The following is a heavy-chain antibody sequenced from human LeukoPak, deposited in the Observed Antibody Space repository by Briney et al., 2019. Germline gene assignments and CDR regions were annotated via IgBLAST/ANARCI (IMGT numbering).Heavy chain of an antibody. J-gene: IGHJ4*02. V-gene: IGHV4-4*02. D-gene: IGHD3-22*01. Sequence: GSLRLSCAASGFTFSSSAMSWVSQPPGKGLEWIGEMYLSGTTHSNPSVKSRVTISIDKSKNQFFLNLSSVTAADTAVYYCAGLVGRYSSGLYYYYFDYWGQGTLVTVSS. CDR3: AGLVGRYSSGLYYYYFDY. CDR2: MYLSGTT. CDR1: GFTFSSSAM.